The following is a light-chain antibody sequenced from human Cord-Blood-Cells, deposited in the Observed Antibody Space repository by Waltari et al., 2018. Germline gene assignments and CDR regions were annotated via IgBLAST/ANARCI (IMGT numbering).Light chain of an antibody. J-gene: IGKJ4*01. Sequence: EIVLTQSPATLSLSRGELATRSCRARQRVSIYLAWYQQKPGQAPRLLIYDASNGATGIPARFSGSGSATDFTLTISRLAPEDFAVYYCQQRSNWPPLTFGRGTKVEIK. CDR3: QQRSNWPPLT. V-gene: IGKV3-11*01. CDR2: DAS. CDR1: QRVSIY.